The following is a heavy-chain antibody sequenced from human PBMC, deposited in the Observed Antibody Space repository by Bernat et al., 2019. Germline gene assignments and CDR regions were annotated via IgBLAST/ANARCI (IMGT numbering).Heavy chain of an antibody. J-gene: IGHJ4*02. CDR2: ISESVEST. CDR3: AKQWQALDY. V-gene: IGHV3-23*01. D-gene: IGHD6-19*01. CDR1: GLTFRSYA. Sequence: EVQLLESGGDLVQAGGSLTLSCTVSGLTFRSYAMSWVRQAPGKGLEWVSSISESVESTFYADSVKGRFTVSRDNSKSTLYLQMNSLRAEDTAVYYCAKQWQALDYWGQGTLVTVSS.